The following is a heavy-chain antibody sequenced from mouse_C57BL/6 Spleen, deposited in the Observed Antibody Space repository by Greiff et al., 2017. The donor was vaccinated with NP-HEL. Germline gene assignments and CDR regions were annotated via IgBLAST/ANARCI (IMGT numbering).Heavy chain of an antibody. Sequence: QVQLQQSGAELVKPGASVKISCKASGYAFSSYWMNWVKQRPGKGLEWIGQIYPGDGDTNYNGKFKGKATLTADKSSSTAYMQLSSLTSEDSAVYFCARILHYYGSSYDFDYWGQGTTLTVSS. D-gene: IGHD1-1*01. V-gene: IGHV1-80*01. CDR1: GYAFSSYW. CDR3: ARILHYYGSSYDFDY. CDR2: IYPGDGDT. J-gene: IGHJ2*01.